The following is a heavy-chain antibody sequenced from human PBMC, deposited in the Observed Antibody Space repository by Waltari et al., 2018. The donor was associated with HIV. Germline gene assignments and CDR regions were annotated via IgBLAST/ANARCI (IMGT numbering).Heavy chain of an antibody. J-gene: IGHJ4*02. D-gene: IGHD3-16*01. Sequence: EVQMVESGGGLVQPGGSLRLSCVVSGLPFSNYGVNWGRQAPGKGLEWEANMKEDGSERYVDSVKGRFTVSRDNSKNSLYLQMNSLRAEDTAMYFCATWAQGGMENYWGRGALVTVSS. CDR1: GLPFSNYG. CDR2: MKEDGSE. CDR3: ATWAQGGMENY. V-gene: IGHV3-7*01.